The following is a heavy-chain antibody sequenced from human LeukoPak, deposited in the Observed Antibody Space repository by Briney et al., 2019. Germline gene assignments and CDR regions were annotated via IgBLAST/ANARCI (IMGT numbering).Heavy chain of an antibody. CDR2: INTGNGNT. J-gene: IGHJ1*01. CDR1: GYTFSSYG. D-gene: IGHD6-13*01. CDR3: ARDPYSSSWPFAEYFQH. Sequence: GDSVKVSCKASGYTFSSYGMHWVRQAPGQSLEWMGWINTGNGNTKYSQKFQGRVTITRDTSASTAYMELSSLRSEDTAVYYCARDPYSSSWPFAEYFQHWGQGTLVTVSS. V-gene: IGHV1-3*04.